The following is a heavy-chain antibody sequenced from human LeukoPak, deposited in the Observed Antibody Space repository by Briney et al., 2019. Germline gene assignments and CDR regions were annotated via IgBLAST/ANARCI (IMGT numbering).Heavy chain of an antibody. V-gene: IGHV3-33*01. J-gene: IGHJ5*02. D-gene: IGHD1-26*01. CDR1: GSTFSSYG. CDR2: IWYDGSNK. CDR3: ARDRRVGPPSHWFDP. Sequence: GGSLRLSCAASGSTFSSYGMHWVRQAPGKGLEWVAVIWYDGSNKYYADSVKGRFTISRDNSKNTLYLQMNSLRAEDTAVYYCARDRRVGPPSHWFDPWGQGTLVTVSS.